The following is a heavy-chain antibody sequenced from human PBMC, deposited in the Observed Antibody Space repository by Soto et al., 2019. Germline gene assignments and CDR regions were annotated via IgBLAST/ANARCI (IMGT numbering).Heavy chain of an antibody. CDR2: IIPIFGTA. Sequence: QVQLVQSGAEVKKPGSSVKVSCKASVGTFSSYAISWVRQAPGQGLEWMGGIIPIFGTANYAQKFQGRVTIPADESTSTAYMELSSLRSEDTAVYYCARRGADRQGGNWFDPWGQGTLVTVSS. D-gene: IGHD6-6*01. J-gene: IGHJ5*02. V-gene: IGHV1-69*01. CDR3: ARRGADRQGGNWFDP. CDR1: VGTFSSYA.